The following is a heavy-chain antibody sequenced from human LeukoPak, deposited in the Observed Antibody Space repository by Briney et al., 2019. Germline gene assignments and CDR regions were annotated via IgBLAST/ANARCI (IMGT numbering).Heavy chain of an antibody. D-gene: IGHD2-15*01. V-gene: IGHV3-7*01. J-gene: IGHJ6*03. CDR2: IKQDGSEK. CDR1: GFTFSSYW. CDR3: ASAGCSGGTCYSGGTPGYMDV. Sequence: GGSLRLSCAASGFTFSSYWMSWVRQAPGKGLEWVANIKQDGSEKYYVDSVKGRFTISRDNAKNSLYLQMNSLRAEDTAVYYCASAGCSGGTCYSGGTPGYMDVWGKGTTVTVSS.